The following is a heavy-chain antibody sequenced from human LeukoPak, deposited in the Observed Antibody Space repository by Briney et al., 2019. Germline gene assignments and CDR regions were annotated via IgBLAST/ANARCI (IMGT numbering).Heavy chain of an antibody. CDR1: RFTFSGYW. Sequence: GGSLRLSCAASRFTFSGYWMSWVRQAPGKGLEWVANIKQDGSEKYYVDSVRGRFTISRDNAKNSLYLQMNSLRAEDTAVYYCARDRGHYFGYWGQGTLVTVSS. CDR3: ARDRGHYFGY. CDR2: IKQDGSEK. J-gene: IGHJ4*02. V-gene: IGHV3-7*04. D-gene: IGHD2-15*01.